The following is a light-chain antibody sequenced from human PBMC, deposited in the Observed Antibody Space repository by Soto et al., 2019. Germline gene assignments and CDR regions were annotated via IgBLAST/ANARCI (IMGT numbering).Light chain of an antibody. CDR2: AAS. CDR1: QGINDY. Sequence: DIQMTQSPSSLSASVGDRVTITCRTSQGINDYLNWYQMKPGEAPKLLIYAASALQSGIPSRFSGSASGTEFTLTITSLQPEDFATYYCQQSYIFPRTFGQGTKVEVK. CDR3: QQSYIFPRT. V-gene: IGKV1-39*01. J-gene: IGKJ1*01.